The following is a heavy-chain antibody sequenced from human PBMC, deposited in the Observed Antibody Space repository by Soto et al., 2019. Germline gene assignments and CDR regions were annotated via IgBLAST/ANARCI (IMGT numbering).Heavy chain of an antibody. D-gene: IGHD1-26*01. CDR1: GDSVSSTGAA. Sequence: SQTLSLTCDISGDSVSSTGAAWSWIRQSPSRGLEWLGRTYYGSKWFHDYAPSVKSRITINPDISTNQFSLQLNSVTPEDTAVYYCARSPPVIGANWFDPWGQGTLVTVS. V-gene: IGHV6-1*01. J-gene: IGHJ5*02. CDR3: ARSPPVIGANWFDP. CDR2: TYYGSKWFH.